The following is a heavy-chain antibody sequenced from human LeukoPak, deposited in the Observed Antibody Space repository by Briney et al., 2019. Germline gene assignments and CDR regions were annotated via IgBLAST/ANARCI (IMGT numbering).Heavy chain of an antibody. V-gene: IGHV1-69-2*01. Sequence: VASVKVSCKVSGYTFTDYYMHWVQQAPGKGLEWMGLVDPEDGETIYAEKFQGRVTITADTFTDTAYMELSSLRSEDTAVYYCATGDSSPDYWGQGTLVTVSS. D-gene: IGHD6-13*01. CDR3: ATGDSSPDY. J-gene: IGHJ4*02. CDR1: GYTFTDYY. CDR2: VDPEDGET.